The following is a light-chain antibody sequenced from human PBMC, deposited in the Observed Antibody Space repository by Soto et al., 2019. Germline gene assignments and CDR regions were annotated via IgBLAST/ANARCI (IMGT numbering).Light chain of an antibody. Sequence: QAVVTQEPSLTVSPGETVTLTCGSSTGAVTSAQYPYWFQQRPGHAPRTLIYDTSNKHSRTPARCSGSLLGGKAALTLSGAQPEAEAEYYCFLSYRGARKVFGGGTKRTVL. CDR1: TGAVTSAQY. V-gene: IGLV7-46*01. J-gene: IGLJ2*01. CDR2: DTS. CDR3: FLSYRGARKV.